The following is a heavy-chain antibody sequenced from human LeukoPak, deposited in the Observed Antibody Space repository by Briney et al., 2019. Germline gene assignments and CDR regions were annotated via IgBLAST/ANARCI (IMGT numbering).Heavy chain of an antibody. V-gene: IGHV1-69*13. CDR3: ARGGYDFWSGYYGGDFDY. CDR1: GGTFSSYA. CDR2: IIPIFGTA. J-gene: IGHJ4*02. Sequence: ASVKVSCKASGGTFSSYAISWVRQAPAQGLERMGGIIPIFGTANYAQKCQGRVTITADESTSTAYMELSSLRSEDTAVYYCARGGYDFWSGYYGGDFDYWGQGTLVTVSS. D-gene: IGHD3-3*01.